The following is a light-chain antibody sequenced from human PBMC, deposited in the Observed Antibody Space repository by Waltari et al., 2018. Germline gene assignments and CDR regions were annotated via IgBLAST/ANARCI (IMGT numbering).Light chain of an antibody. Sequence: EIVMTQSPATLSGSPVERATLSCRASQSITNTLAWYQQKPGQAPRLLIYGASTRATGVPARFSGSGSGTGFTLTISSLQSEDFAVYYCQQYNNWPLTFGGGTKVEIK. J-gene: IGKJ4*01. V-gene: IGKV3-15*01. CDR1: QSITNT. CDR3: QQYNNWPLT. CDR2: GAS.